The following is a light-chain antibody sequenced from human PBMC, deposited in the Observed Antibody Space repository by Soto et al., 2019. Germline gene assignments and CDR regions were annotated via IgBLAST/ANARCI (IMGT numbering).Light chain of an antibody. Sequence: QSVLTQPPSVSGAPGQRVTISCTGSSSNIGAGYDVHWYQQLPGTAPKLLIYGNSNRPSGVPDRFSGAKSGTSASLAITGLQAEDEADYYCQSYDSSLFYVFVPGTQVTVL. V-gene: IGLV1-40*01. J-gene: IGLJ1*01. CDR3: QSYDSSLFYV. CDR1: SSNIGAGYD. CDR2: GNS.